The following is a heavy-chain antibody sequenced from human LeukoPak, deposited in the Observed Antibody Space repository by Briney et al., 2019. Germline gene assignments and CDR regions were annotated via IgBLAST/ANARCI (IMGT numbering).Heavy chain of an antibody. V-gene: IGHV4-59*08. J-gene: IGHJ3*02. D-gene: IGHD3-10*01. CDR2: IYYSGST. CDR3: ARHLRYGSDAFDI. Sequence: PSETLSLTCTVSGGSISSYYWSWIRQPPGKGLEWIGYIYYSGSTNYNPSLKSRVTISVDTSKNQFSLKLSSVTAADTAVYYCARHLRYGSDAFDIWGQGIMVTVSS. CDR1: GGSISSYY.